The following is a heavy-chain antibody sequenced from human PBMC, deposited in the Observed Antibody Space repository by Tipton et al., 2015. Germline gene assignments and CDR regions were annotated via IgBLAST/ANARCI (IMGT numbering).Heavy chain of an antibody. CDR2: IFYSGRT. V-gene: IGHV4-61*01. CDR3: ARDRRRIWFGEKNGMDV. D-gene: IGHD3-10*01. Sequence: LRLSCTVSGGSVSSGSYYWTWIRQPPGKGLEWIGYIFYSGRTNCNPSLKSRVTISVDTSKNQFSLKLSSVTAADTAVYYCARDRRRIWFGEKNGMDVWGQGTTVTVSS. CDR1: GGSVSSGSYY. J-gene: IGHJ6*02.